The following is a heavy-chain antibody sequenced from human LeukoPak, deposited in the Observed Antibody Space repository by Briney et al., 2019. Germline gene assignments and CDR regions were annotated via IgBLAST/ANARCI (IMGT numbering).Heavy chain of an antibody. Sequence: ASVKVSCKVSGYMFNELSMHWVRQAPGKGLERMGGFDPEHGETVYAENFQGRVTLTEDTFTETAYMDLSSLTSDDTAVYYCARATDISSWYLAYWGQGSLVTVSS. V-gene: IGHV1-24*01. J-gene: IGHJ4*02. D-gene: IGHD6-13*01. CDR2: FDPEHGET. CDR3: ARATDISSWYLAY. CDR1: GYMFNELS.